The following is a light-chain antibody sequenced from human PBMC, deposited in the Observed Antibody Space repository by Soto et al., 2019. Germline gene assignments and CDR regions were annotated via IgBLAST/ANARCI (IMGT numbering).Light chain of an antibody. Sequence: QSALTQPASVSGSPGQSITISCTGTSSDVGIYNFVSWFQQYPDKAPKLVISEVRNRPLGVSDRFSGSKSGNTASLTISGLQTEDEADYYCSSFTTSSTWVFGGGTQLTVL. CDR1: SSDVGIYNF. J-gene: IGLJ3*02. CDR3: SSFTTSSTWV. CDR2: EVR. V-gene: IGLV2-14*01.